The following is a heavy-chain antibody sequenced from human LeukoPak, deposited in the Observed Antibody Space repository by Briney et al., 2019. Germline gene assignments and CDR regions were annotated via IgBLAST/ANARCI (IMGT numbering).Heavy chain of an antibody. D-gene: IGHD6-19*01. CDR3: AKAPYSSGWYGVEAFDI. CDR1: GFTFSNSW. Sequence: GGSLRLSCAASGFTFSNSWMSWVRQAPGKGLEWVSAISGSGGSTYYADSVKGRFTISRDNSKNTLYLQMNSLRAEDTAVYYCAKAPYSSGWYGVEAFDIWGQGTMVTVSS. J-gene: IGHJ3*02. V-gene: IGHV3-23*01. CDR2: ISGSGGST.